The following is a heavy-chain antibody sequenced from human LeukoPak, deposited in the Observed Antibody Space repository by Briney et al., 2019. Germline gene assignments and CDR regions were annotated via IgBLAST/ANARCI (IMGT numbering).Heavy chain of an antibody. CDR2: IYYSGST. J-gene: IGHJ6*03. V-gene: IGHV4-59*01. CDR1: GGSISSYY. CDR3: ARAPPRVMFDYYYYMDV. Sequence: KPSETLSLTCTVSGGSISSYYWSWLRQPPGKGLEWVGYIYYSGSTNYNPSLKSRVTISVDTSKNQFSLKLSSVTAADTAVYYCARAPPRVMFDYYYYMDVWGKGTTVTVSS. D-gene: IGHD3-10*02.